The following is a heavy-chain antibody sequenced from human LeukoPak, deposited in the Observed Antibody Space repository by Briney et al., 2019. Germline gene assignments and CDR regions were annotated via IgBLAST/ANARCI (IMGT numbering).Heavy chain of an antibody. D-gene: IGHD4-17*01. J-gene: IGHJ6*03. V-gene: IGHV1-3*01. CDR2: ITGGNGNT. Sequence: ASVKVSCKASGYTFSSYAIHWVRQAPGQRLQWMGWITGGNGNTRYSQEFKGRVTITTDTSTSTAYMELRSLRSDDTAVYYCARVTPYGEPYYYYYMDVWGKGTTVTISS. CDR1: GYTFSSYA. CDR3: ARVTPYGEPYYYYYMDV.